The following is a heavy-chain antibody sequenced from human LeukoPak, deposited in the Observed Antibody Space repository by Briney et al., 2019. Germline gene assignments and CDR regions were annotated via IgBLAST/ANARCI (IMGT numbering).Heavy chain of an antibody. Sequence: ASVKVSCKASGYTFTSYYIHWVRQAPGQGLEWMGIISPSGASTTYAQNFQGRVTMTRDMSTSTVYMELSSLKSEDTAVYYCARGSSRSPRDAFDIWGQGTMVTVSS. CDR3: ARGSSRSPRDAFDI. CDR1: GYTFTSYY. CDR2: ISPSGAST. V-gene: IGHV1-46*01. J-gene: IGHJ3*02.